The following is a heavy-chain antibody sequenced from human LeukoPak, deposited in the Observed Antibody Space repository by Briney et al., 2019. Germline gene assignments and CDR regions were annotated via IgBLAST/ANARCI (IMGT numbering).Heavy chain of an antibody. J-gene: IGHJ4*02. CDR3: ARDRLSPWQLAQD. CDR1: GFSVSSNY. CDR2: IYSGGST. V-gene: IGHV3-66*02. D-gene: IGHD6-6*01. Sequence: GGSLRLSCAASGFSVSSNYMSWVRQAPGRGLEWVSVIYSGGSTYYADSAKGRFTISRDNSKNTLYLQMNSLRAEDTAVYYCARDRLSPWQLAQDWGQGTLVTVSS.